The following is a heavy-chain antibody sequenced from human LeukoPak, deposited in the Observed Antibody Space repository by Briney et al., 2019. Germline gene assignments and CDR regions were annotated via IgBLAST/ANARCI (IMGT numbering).Heavy chain of an antibody. D-gene: IGHD6-19*01. CDR1: GFTFSSYA. J-gene: IGHJ4*02. CDR3: AKERSSGWLFDY. V-gene: IGHV3-23*01. Sequence: GGSLRLSCAASGFTFSSYAMSWVRQPPGKGMDWVSGSSGSGGRTPYPDSVKGRFTISRDNSKNTLYLLVRSLRAEDTAVYYCAKERSSGWLFDYWGQGTLVSVS. CDR2: SSGSGGRT.